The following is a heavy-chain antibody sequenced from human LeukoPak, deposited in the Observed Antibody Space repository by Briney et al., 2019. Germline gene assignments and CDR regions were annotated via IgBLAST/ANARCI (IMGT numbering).Heavy chain of an antibody. CDR1: GGSISSYY. D-gene: IGHD3-10*01. V-gene: IGHV4-59*01. CDR2: IYYSGST. J-gene: IGHJ4*02. Sequence: SETLSLTCTVSGGSISSYYWSWIRQPPGKGLEWIGYIYYSGSTNYNPSLKSRVTISVDTSKNQFSLKLSSVTAADTAVYYCARDPGDYWGQGTLVTVSS. CDR3: ARDPGDY.